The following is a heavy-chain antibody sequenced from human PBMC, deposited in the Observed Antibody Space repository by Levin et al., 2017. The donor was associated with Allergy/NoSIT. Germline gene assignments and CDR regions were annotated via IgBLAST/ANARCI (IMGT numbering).Heavy chain of an antibody. V-gene: IGHV4-59*01. Sequence: SETLSLTCSVSGGSISNDFWSWIRQPPGKGLEWIGYINYSGSTRYNPSLKSRVTISIDTSKNQFSLKLSSMTAADTAVYYCARVSYGTSWFDPWGQGTLVTVSS. CDR2: INYSGST. CDR3: ARVSYGTSWFDP. J-gene: IGHJ5*02. D-gene: IGHD4-17*01. CDR1: GGSISNDF.